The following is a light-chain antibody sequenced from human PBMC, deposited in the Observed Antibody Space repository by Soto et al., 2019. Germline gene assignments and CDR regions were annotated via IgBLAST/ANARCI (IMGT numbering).Light chain of an antibody. CDR2: DAS. CDR1: QSVSSY. Sequence: EIVMTQSPATLSVSPVERATLSCRASQSVSSYLAWYQQKPGQAPRLLIYDASNRATGIPDRFSDSGSGTDFTLTISSLESEDFAVYYCQQRSNWPTFGQGTRLEIK. J-gene: IGKJ5*01. V-gene: IGKV3-11*01. CDR3: QQRSNWPT.